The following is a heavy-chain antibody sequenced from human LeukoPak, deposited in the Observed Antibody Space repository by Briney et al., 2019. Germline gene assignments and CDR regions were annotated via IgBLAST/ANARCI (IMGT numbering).Heavy chain of an antibody. CDR1: GFTFNSYV. J-gene: IGHJ4*02. Sequence: GGSLRLSCAASGFTFNSYVMNWVRQAPGKGLEWVSGISGSGNNIYYADSVKGRFTISRDNSKNTLYLQMNSLRAEDTAVYYCAKGRVGGSGSYFFDYWGQGTLVTVSS. CDR2: ISGSGNNI. V-gene: IGHV3-23*01. D-gene: IGHD3-10*01. CDR3: AKGRVGGSGSYFFDY.